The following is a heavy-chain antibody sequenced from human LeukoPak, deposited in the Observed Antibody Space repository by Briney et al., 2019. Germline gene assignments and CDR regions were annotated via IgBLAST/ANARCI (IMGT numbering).Heavy chain of an antibody. Sequence: GGSLRLSCAASGFTLSNYAMNWVRQAPGKGLEWVSAISGSGDSTYYADSVKGRFTISRDNSKNTLYLQMNSLRAEDTALYYCAKDHDYYASGPIWGQGTVVTVSS. CDR3: AKDHDYYASGPI. J-gene: IGHJ3*02. CDR1: GFTLSNYA. V-gene: IGHV3-23*01. D-gene: IGHD3-10*01. CDR2: ISGSGDST.